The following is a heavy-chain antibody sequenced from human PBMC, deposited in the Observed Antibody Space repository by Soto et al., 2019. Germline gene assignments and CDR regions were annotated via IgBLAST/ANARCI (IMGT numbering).Heavy chain of an antibody. D-gene: IGHD2-15*01. V-gene: IGHV4-59*01. CDR3: ARAHAPTLPFDY. CDR1: GGSIRNVY. Sequence: ETLSLTCTVSGGSIRNVYWSWIRQAPGKGLEWIGFIFHSGNAKYNPSLKSRVTISVDTSKNQFSLSLDSVTAADTAVYFCARAHAPTLPFDYWGQGTLVTVS. J-gene: IGHJ4*01. CDR2: IFHSGNA.